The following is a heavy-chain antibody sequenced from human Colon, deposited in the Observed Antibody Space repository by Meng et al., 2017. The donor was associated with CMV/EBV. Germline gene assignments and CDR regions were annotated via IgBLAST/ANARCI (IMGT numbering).Heavy chain of an antibody. CDR2: IYYSGST. Sequence: GSLRLSCTVSGGSVSSGSYYWSWIRQPPGKGLEWIGYIYYSGSTNYNPSLKSRVTISVDTSKNQFSLKLSSVTAADTAVYYCARDVVYPYYFDSWGQGIPVTVSS. CDR3: ARDVVYPYYFDS. D-gene: IGHD1-14*01. CDR1: GGSVSSGSYY. V-gene: IGHV4-61*01. J-gene: IGHJ4*02.